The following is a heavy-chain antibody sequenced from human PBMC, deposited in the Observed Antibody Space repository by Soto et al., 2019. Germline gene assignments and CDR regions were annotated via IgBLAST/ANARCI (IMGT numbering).Heavy chain of an antibody. CDR1: GFTVSSNY. D-gene: IGHD1-26*01. Sequence: EVQLVESGGGLVQPGGSLRLSCAASGFTVSSNYMSWVRQAPGKGLEWVSLIYSGGRTYYADSVKGRFTISRDNSKNTQYLKMNSLRAEDTAVYYCARDDRRGSRSYLGVDYWGQGTLGTVSP. J-gene: IGHJ4*02. CDR3: ARDDRRGSRSYLGVDY. V-gene: IGHV3-66*01. CDR2: IYSGGRT.